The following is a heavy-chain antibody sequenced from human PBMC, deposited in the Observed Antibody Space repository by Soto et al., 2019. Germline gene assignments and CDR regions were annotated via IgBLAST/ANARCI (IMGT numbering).Heavy chain of an antibody. J-gene: IGHJ6*02. CDR3: ARDRRRFLELLSNYYYYYGMDV. CDR2: ISAYNGNT. V-gene: IGHV1-18*04. Sequence: QVQLVQSGAEVKKPGASVKVSCKASGYTFTSYGISWVRQAPGQGLEWMGWISAYNGNTNYAQKLQGRVTMTTDTPTSTPYMELRSLRSDDTDVYYCARDRRRFLELLSNYYYYYGMDVWGQGTTVTVSS. D-gene: IGHD3-3*01. CDR1: GYTFTSYG.